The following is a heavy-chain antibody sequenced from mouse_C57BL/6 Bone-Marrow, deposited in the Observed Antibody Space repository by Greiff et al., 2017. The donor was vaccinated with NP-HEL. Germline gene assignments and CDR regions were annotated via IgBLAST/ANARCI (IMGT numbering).Heavy chain of an antibody. CDR2: FYPGSGSI. V-gene: IGHV1-62-2*01. Sequence: QVQLQQSGAELVKPGASVKLSCKASGYTFTEYTIHWVKQRSGQGLEWIGWFYPGSGSIKYNEKFKDKATLTADKSSSTVYMELSRLTSEDSAVYFCARHEFPFTTVVEDYFDYWGQGTTLTVSS. J-gene: IGHJ2*01. CDR3: ARHEFPFTTVVEDYFDY. CDR1: GYTFTEYT. D-gene: IGHD1-1*01.